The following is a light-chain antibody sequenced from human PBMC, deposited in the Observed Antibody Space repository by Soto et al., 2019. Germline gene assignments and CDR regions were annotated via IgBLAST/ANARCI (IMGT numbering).Light chain of an antibody. V-gene: IGKV3-15*01. CDR2: DAS. Sequence: EIVMTQSPATLSVSPGERATLSCRASQSVGYYLAWYQQKPGQAPRLLIYDASTRATGFPARFSGSGSGTEFSLSISSLQSEDFAVYYCRQYNNWPLTFGGGTKVEIK. J-gene: IGKJ4*01. CDR1: QSVGYY. CDR3: RQYNNWPLT.